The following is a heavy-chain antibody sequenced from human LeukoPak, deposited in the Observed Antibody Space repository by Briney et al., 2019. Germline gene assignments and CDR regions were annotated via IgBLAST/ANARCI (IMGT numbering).Heavy chain of an antibody. V-gene: IGHV1-18*01. J-gene: IGHJ4*02. CDR3: EKEEAYSSVRYFDY. CDR1: GYTFTSYG. D-gene: IGHD6-19*01. Sequence: ASVTVSCTASGYTFTSYGISWVRQAPGQGLEWMGWISAYNGNTNYAHTLQGRVTITTVTSTSTPYMQLRSLRSDDTAVYYCEKEEAYSSVRYFDYWGQGVLVTVSS. CDR2: ISAYNGNT.